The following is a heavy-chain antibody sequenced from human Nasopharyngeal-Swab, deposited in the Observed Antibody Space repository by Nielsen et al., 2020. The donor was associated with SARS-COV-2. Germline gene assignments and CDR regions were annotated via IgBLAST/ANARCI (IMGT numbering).Heavy chain of an antibody. CDR2: INTYSGNT. CDR1: AYIFTTHS. V-gene: IGHV1-18*01. Sequence: ASVKVSCKASAYIFTTHSMLWVRHAPGQGLEWMGWINTYSGNTNYAQTLQGRVSLTTDTSTSTAYMELRSLRSDDTAIYYCASGKWLPDYWGQGTLVTVSS. J-gene: IGHJ4*02. CDR3: ASGKWLPDY. D-gene: IGHD5-24*01.